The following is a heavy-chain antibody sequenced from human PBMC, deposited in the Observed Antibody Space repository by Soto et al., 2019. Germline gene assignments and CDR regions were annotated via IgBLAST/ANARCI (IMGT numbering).Heavy chain of an antibody. Sequence: LRLSCAASGFTFSSYAMSWVRQAPGKGLEWVSAISGSGGSTYYADSVKGRFTISRDNSKNTLYLQMNSLRAEDTAVYYCAKSQRGYYYYGMDVWGQGTTVTVSS. V-gene: IGHV3-23*01. CDR3: AKSQRGYYYYGMDV. CDR2: ISGSGGST. CDR1: GFTFSSYA. J-gene: IGHJ6*02.